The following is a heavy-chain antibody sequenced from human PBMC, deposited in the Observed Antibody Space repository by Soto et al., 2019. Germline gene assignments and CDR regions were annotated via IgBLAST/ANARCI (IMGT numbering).Heavy chain of an antibody. J-gene: IGHJ6*02. CDR2: IIPIFGTA. Sequence: QVQLVQSGAEVKKPGSSVKVSCKASGGTFSSYAISWVRQAPGQGLEWMGGIIPIFGTANYAQKFQGRVTITADESTSTAYMELSSLRSEDTAVYYCASDRPGIAAAGDASDYGMDVWGQGTTVTVSS. V-gene: IGHV1-69*01. CDR1: GGTFSSYA. D-gene: IGHD6-13*01. CDR3: ASDRPGIAAAGDASDYGMDV.